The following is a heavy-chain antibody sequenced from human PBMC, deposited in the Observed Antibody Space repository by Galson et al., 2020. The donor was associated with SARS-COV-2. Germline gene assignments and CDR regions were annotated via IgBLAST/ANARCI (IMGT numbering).Heavy chain of an antibody. Sequence: SETLSLTCAVSGTSISSGAYSWNWIRQPPGKGLEWIGYISHSGGTYYNPSLKSRVTISGDRSKNQFSLRLSSVTAADTAVYYCARLHYGEYAPEAFDIWGPGTRVTVAS. CDR1: GTSISSGAYS. V-gene: IGHV4-30-2*01. J-gene: IGHJ3*02. CDR3: ARLHYGEYAPEAFDI. D-gene: IGHD4-17*01. CDR2: ISHSGGT.